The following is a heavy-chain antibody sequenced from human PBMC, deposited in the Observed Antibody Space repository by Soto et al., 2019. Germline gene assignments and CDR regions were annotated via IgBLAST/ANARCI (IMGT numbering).Heavy chain of an antibody. J-gene: IGHJ4*02. D-gene: IGHD1-1*01. CDR1: GGSISSSSYY. CDR3: TTTSY. V-gene: IGHV4-39*01. CDR2: IFYNVRT. Sequence: QLQLQESGPGLVKPSETLSLTCTVYGGSISSSSYYWCWFRQPPGKGLEWNGSIFYNVRTYSNPSLKSRVTVSVDTSKNQFYLKLSSVTAADTAVYYCTTTSYWGQGTLVTVSS.